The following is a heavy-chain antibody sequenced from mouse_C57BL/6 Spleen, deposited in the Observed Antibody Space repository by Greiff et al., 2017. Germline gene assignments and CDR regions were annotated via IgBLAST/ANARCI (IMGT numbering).Heavy chain of an antibody. CDR1: GYTFTSYW. D-gene: IGHD2-3*01. CDR3: ARPHDGYYSYAC. J-gene: IGHJ3*01. Sequence: QVHVKQPGTELVKPGASVKSSCKASGYTFTSYWMHWVKQRPGQGLEWIGNINPSNGGTNYNEKFKSKATVTVDKSSSTAYMQLSSLTSEDSAVYYCARPHDGYYSYACWGQGTLVTVSA. V-gene: IGHV1-53*01. CDR2: INPSNGGT.